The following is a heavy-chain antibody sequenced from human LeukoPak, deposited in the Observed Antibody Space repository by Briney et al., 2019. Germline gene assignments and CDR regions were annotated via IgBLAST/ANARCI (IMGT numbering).Heavy chain of an antibody. J-gene: IGHJ3*02. Sequence: GGSLRLSCAASGFTFSSYWMSWVRQAPGKGLEWVANIKEDGSEKYYVDSVKGRFTISRDNAKNSLYLQMNSLRAEDTAVYYCARDMYGGPSCFDIWGQGTMVTVSS. CDR1: GFTFSSYW. CDR3: ARDMYGGPSCFDI. D-gene: IGHD1-26*01. V-gene: IGHV3-7*01. CDR2: IKEDGSEK.